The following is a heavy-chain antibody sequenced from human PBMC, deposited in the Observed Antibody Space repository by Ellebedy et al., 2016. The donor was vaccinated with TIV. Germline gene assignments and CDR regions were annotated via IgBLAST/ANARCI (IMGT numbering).Heavy chain of an antibody. D-gene: IGHD3-22*01. CDR2: INPTSGSS. V-gene: IGHV1-46*01. CDR3: ARGDNNYYDSSGYYYSY. Sequence: ASVKVSCKASGYTFTSYFLYWVRQAPGQGLEWMGLINPTSGSSNYAQKFQGRVTMTRDTSTSTVYMDLSSLRSEDTAVYYCARGDNNYYDSSGYYYSYWGQGTLVTVSS. CDR1: GYTFTSYF. J-gene: IGHJ4*02.